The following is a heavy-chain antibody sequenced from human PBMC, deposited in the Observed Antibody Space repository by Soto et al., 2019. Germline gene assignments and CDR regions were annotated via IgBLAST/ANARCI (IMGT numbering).Heavy chain of an antibody. Sequence: ASVKVSCKASGYTFTSYGISWVRQAPGQGLEWMGWISAYNGNTNYAQKLQGRVTMTTDTSTSTAYMELRSLRSDDTAVYYCARDRAGSYYDFWSGYYRMAGMDNWFDPWGQGTLVTVYS. CDR3: ARDRAGSYYDFWSGYYRMAGMDNWFDP. V-gene: IGHV1-18*04. D-gene: IGHD3-3*01. CDR1: GYTFTSYG. J-gene: IGHJ5*02. CDR2: ISAYNGNT.